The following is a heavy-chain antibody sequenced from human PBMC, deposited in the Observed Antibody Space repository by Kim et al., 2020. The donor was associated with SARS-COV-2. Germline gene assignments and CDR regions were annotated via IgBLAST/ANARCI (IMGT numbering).Heavy chain of an antibody. CDR3: ARDMAVGATTRNAFDI. CDR2: INPNSGGT. J-gene: IGHJ3*02. D-gene: IGHD1-26*01. Sequence: ASVKVSCKASGYTFTGYYMHWVRQAPGQGLEWMGWINPNSGGTNYAQKFQGRVTMTRDTSISTAYMELSRLRSDDTAVYYCARDMAVGATTRNAFDIWGQGTMVTVSS. CDR1: GYTFTGYY. V-gene: IGHV1-2*02.